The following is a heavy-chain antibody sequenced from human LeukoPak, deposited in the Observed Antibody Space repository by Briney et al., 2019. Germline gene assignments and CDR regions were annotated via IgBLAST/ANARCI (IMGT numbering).Heavy chain of an antibody. J-gene: IGHJ6*02. V-gene: IGHV3-66*02. Sequence: GGSLRLSCTASGFTVRTHSMSWVRQAPGKGLEWVSVIYSGGSTYYADSVNGRFTISRDNSKNTLYLQMNSLRAEDTAVYYCAREGGCSSTSCHLTLYYYYYYGMDVWGQGTTVTVSS. CDR2: IYSGGST. CDR1: GFTVRTHS. CDR3: AREGGCSSTSCHLTLYYYYYYGMDV. D-gene: IGHD2-2*01.